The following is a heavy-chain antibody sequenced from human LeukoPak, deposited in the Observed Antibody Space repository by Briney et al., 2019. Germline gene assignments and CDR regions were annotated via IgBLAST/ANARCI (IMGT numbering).Heavy chain of an antibody. Sequence: SETLSLTCAVSGGSISSSNWWSWVRQPPGKGLEWIGEIYHSGSTNYNPSLKSRVTISVDKSKNQFSLKLSSVTAADTAVYYCATIVGATTLPWFDPWGQGTLVTVSS. D-gene: IGHD1-26*01. CDR1: GGSISSSNW. V-gene: IGHV4-4*02. CDR2: IYHSGST. J-gene: IGHJ5*02. CDR3: ATIVGATTLPWFDP.